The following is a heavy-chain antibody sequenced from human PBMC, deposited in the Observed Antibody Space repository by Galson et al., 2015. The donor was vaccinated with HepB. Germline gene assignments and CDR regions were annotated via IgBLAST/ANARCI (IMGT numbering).Heavy chain of an antibody. CDR1: GYSFTSYW. CDR3: ARSYTVTKRWLQLPDAFDI. D-gene: IGHD5-24*01. CDR2: IYPGDSDT. J-gene: IGHJ3*02. Sequence: QSGAEVKKPGESLKISCKGSGYSFTSYWIGWVRQMPGKGLEWMGIIYPGDSDTRYSPSFQGQVTISADKSISTAYLQWSSLKASDTAMYYCARSYTVTKRWLQLPDAFDIWGQGTMVTVSS. V-gene: IGHV5-51*01.